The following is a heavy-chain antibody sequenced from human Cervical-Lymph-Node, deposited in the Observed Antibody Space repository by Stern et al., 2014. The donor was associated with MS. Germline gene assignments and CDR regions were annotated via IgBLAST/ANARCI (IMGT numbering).Heavy chain of an antibody. CDR3: SSTVTHSSTWTDY. D-gene: IGHD6-13*01. J-gene: IGHJ4*02. CDR1: GGSVSSGSYY. Sequence: QLQLQESGPGLVKPSETLSLTCTVSGGSVSSGSYYWSWIRQPPGKGLEWVGYIYYNGYIKYNPTLKSRVTMSIDTSKNQFSLNLSFVTAADTAVYYCSSTVTHSSTWTDYWGQGILVTVSS. V-gene: IGHV4-61*01. CDR2: IYYNGYI.